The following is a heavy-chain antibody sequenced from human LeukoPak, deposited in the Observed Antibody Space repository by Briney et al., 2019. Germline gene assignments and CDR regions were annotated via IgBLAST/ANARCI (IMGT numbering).Heavy chain of an antibody. D-gene: IGHD3-10*01. Sequence: GGSLRLSCAASGFTVSSNYMSWVRQAPGKGLEWVSVIYSGGSTYYADSVKGRFTISRDNSKNTLYLQMNSLRAEDTAVYYCASVGNYYDSSGDYWGQGTLVTVS. CDR2: IYSGGST. J-gene: IGHJ4*02. CDR1: GFTVSSNY. CDR3: ASVGNYYDSSGDY. V-gene: IGHV3-66*01.